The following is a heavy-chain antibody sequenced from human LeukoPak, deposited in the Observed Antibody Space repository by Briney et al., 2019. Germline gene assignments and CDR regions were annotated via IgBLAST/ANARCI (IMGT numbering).Heavy chain of an antibody. CDR2: ISSSSSYI. V-gene: IGHV3-21*01. D-gene: IGHD3-10*01. Sequence: TGGSLRLSCAVSGFTFSSYGMNWVRQAPGKGLEWVSSISSSSSYIYYADSVKGRFTISRDNSKNTLYLQMNSLRAEDTAVYYCAKFHYYYGSGSYQPFDYWGQGTLVTVSS. J-gene: IGHJ4*02. CDR3: AKFHYYYGSGSYQPFDY. CDR1: GFTFSSYG.